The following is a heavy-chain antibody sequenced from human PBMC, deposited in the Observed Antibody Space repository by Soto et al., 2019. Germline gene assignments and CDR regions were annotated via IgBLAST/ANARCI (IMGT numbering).Heavy chain of an antibody. CDR3: AREELNCGGDCFSL. D-gene: IGHD2-21*02. V-gene: IGHV3-48*03. CDR1: GFTFSSYE. CDR2: ISSSGDLI. Sequence: EVQLVESGGDLVQPGGSLRLSCAASGFTFSSYEMNWDRQAPGRGLEWISYISSSGDLIYYADSVRGRFTVSRDSAKNSMYLQMNSLRAEDTAVYYCAREELNCGGDCFSLWGQGTLVTVSS. J-gene: IGHJ4*02.